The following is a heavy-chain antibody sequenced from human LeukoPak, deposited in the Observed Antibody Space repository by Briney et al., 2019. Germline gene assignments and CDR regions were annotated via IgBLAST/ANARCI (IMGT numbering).Heavy chain of an antibody. V-gene: IGHV3-7*01. CDR3: ARSSYSSSSSV. Sequence: PGGSLRLSCAASELTSSTSWMSWVRQAPGKGLEWVAQTKQDGSEKYYVDSVKGRFTTSRDKNSLFLQMNSVRAEDTAVYYCARSSYSSSSSVWGQGTMVTVSS. CDR1: ELTSSTSW. D-gene: IGHD6-6*01. J-gene: IGHJ3*01. CDR2: TKQDGSEK.